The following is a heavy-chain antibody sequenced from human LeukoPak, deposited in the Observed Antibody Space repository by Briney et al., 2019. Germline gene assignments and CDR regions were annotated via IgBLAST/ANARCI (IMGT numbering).Heavy chain of an antibody. V-gene: IGHV3-23*01. CDR2: ISGSGGST. Sequence: GGSLRLSCAVSGITLSSYAMSWVRQAPGKGLEWVSAISGSGGSTYYADSVKGRFTISRDNSKNTLYLQMNSLRAEDTAVYYCAKDKLVGSTSREWNYWGQGTLVTVSS. CDR1: GITLSSYA. CDR3: AKDKLVGSTSREWNY. D-gene: IGHD2-2*01. J-gene: IGHJ4*02.